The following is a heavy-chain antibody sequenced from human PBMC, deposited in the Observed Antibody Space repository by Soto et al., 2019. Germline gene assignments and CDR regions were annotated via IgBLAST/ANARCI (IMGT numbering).Heavy chain of an antibody. Sequence: ASVKVSCKASGYTFTTYPMHWVRQAPGQRLEWMGWINAGNGNTKYPQKFQGRVTITRDTSASTAYMELSSLRSEDTAVYYCTRDSNGLGDSWGQGTRGTV. J-gene: IGHJ4*02. CDR3: TRDSNGLGDS. V-gene: IGHV1-3*01. CDR1: GYTFTTYP. CDR2: INAGNGNT. D-gene: IGHD6-25*01.